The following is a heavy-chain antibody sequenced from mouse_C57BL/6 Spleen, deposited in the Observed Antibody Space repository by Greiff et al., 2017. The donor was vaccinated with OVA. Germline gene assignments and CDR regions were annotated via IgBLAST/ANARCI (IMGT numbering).Heavy chain of an antibody. V-gene: IGHV1-15*01. Sequence: VQLQQPGAELVRPGASVTLSCKASGYTFTDYEMHWVKQRPVHGLEWIGAIDPETGGTAYNQKFKGKAILTADKSSSTAYMELRSLTSEDSAVYYCTRVYDGYEQYFDDWGTGTTVTVSS. CDR1: GYTFTDYE. J-gene: IGHJ1*03. CDR3: TRVYDGYEQYFDD. D-gene: IGHD2-3*01. CDR2: IDPETGGT.